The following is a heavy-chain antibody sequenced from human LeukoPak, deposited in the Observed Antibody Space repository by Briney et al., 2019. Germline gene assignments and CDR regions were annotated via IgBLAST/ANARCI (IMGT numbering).Heavy chain of an antibody. CDR1: GYTFTSYG. D-gene: IGHD3-9*01. J-gene: IGHJ4*02. Sequence: ASVKVSCKASGYTFTSYGISWVRQAPGQGRGWMGWISAYNGNTNYAQKLQGRVTMTTDTSTSTAYMELRSLRSDDTAVYYCARDHDHYYDILTGYLPRFDYWGQGTLVTVSS. CDR2: ISAYNGNT. CDR3: ARDHDHYYDILTGYLPRFDY. V-gene: IGHV1-18*01.